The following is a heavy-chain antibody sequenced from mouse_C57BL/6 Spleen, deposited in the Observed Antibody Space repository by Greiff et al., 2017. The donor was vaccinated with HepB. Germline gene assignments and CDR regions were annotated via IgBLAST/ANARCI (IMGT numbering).Heavy chain of an antibody. CDR1: GFNIKDDY. V-gene: IGHV14-4*01. CDR2: IDPENGDT. Sequence: EVKLVESGAELVRPGASVKLSCTASGFNIKDDYMHWVKQRPEQGLEWIGWIDPENGDTEYASKFQGKATITADTSSNTAYLQLSSLTSEDTAVYYCTRDYVDYWGQGTTLTVSS. J-gene: IGHJ2*01. CDR3: TRDYVDY.